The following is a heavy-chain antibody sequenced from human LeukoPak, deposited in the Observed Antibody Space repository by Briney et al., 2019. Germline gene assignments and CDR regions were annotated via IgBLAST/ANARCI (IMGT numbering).Heavy chain of an antibody. V-gene: IGHV5-51*01. CDR3: ARQAREHSSYSGAPCDF. Sequence: GESLKISCQGSGYSFSTYLITWVRQMPGKGLEGMGIIYPGDSDTRYSRSFQGRVPISSDESVSTAYLQWTSLRASDTVIYYCARQAREHSSYSGAPCDFWGQGTLVTVSS. J-gene: IGHJ3*01. D-gene: IGHD3-22*01. CDR2: IYPGDSDT. CDR1: GYSFSTYL.